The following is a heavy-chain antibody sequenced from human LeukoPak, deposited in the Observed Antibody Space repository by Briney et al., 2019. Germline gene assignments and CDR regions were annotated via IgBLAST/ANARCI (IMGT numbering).Heavy chain of an antibody. Sequence: GGSLRLSCAASGFTFSSYAMHWVRQAPGKGLEWVAVISYDGSNKYYADSVKGRFTISRDNSKNTLYLQMNSLRAEDTAVYYCARACYDSSGSYYAYYYYYYGMDVWGQGTTVTVSS. J-gene: IGHJ6*02. CDR3: ARACYDSSGSYYAYYYYYYGMDV. D-gene: IGHD3-22*01. CDR1: GFTFSSYA. CDR2: ISYDGSNK. V-gene: IGHV3-30*04.